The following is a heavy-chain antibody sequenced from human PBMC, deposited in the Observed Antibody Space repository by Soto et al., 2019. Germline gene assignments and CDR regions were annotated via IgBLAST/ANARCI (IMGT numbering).Heavy chain of an antibody. CDR3: AKDRFYPRDYFDD. V-gene: IGHV3-23*01. Sequence: EVQLLESGGGLVQPGGSLRLSCAASGFTFGTYAMSWVRQAPEKGLEWVAAISGGGGVTWYADSAKGRFTISRDNSKNTVFLQVNSLRVEDPAIYSCAKDRFYPRDYFDDWGQGTLVPVSS. CDR2: ISGGGGVT. J-gene: IGHJ4*02. D-gene: IGHD3-3*01. CDR1: GFTFGTYA.